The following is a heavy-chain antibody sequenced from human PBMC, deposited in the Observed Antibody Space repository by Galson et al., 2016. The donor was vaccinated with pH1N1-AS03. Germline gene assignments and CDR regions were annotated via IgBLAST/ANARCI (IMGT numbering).Heavy chain of an antibody. Sequence: SLRLSCAASGFTFSMSYIHWVRQAPGKGLEWVSRISNDGRNVRYADFVKGRFAVSRDNAKNTVFLQMNSLRADDTAVYFCARRNPDPNFAIWYQHDYCMDVWGPGTTVTVSS. CDR1: GFTFSMSY. V-gene: IGHV3-74*01. CDR2: ISNDGRNV. J-gene: IGHJ6*02. CDR3: ARRNPDPNFAIWYQHDYCMDV. D-gene: IGHD2-2*01.